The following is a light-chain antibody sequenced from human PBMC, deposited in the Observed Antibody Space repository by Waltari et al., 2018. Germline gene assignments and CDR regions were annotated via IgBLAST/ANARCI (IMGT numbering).Light chain of an antibody. V-gene: IGKV3D-20*02. CDR2: GAS. Sequence: EIVLTQSPGTLSLSPGERATLSCRASQTVSSTYLAWYQQKPGQAPRLLIYGASSRATGIPDRFSGSDSGADFTLTISSLEPEDFAVYYCQQRSNWPPLTFGGGTKVEIK. J-gene: IGKJ4*01. CDR3: QQRSNWPPLT. CDR1: QTVSSTY.